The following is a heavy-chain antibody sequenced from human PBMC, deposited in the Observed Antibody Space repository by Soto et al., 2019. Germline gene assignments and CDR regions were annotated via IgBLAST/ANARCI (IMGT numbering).Heavy chain of an antibody. Sequence: QITLKESGPTLVKPTQTLTLTCTFSGFALSTGGMDVGWIRQPPGKALEWLALIYWDGDRRYRPSLKSRLTIAKDTNKSQVVLTMTNMNREGTTTYSSVQSSCGGDCLQSYSSPYYYGLDSWGQGSTVTVAS. V-gene: IGHV2-5*02. J-gene: IGHJ6*02. CDR1: GFALSTGGMD. D-gene: IGHD2-21*02. CDR2: IYWDGDR. CDR3: VQSSCGGDCLQSYSSPYYYGLDS.